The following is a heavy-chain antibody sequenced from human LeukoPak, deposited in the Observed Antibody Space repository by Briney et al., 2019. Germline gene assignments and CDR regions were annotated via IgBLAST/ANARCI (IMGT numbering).Heavy chain of an antibody. D-gene: IGHD3-22*01. V-gene: IGHV1-69*04. CDR2: IIPIIDMA. Sequence: GASVKVSRKASGGTCSSYAITWVRHAPGQGLEWMGRIIPIIDMANYAQKFQGRVTITADTSTSTAFMELSSLRSDDAAVYYCVCYNSSGYSDYYFDYWGQGTLVTVSS. CDR3: VCYNSSGYSDYYFDY. J-gene: IGHJ4*02. CDR1: GGTCSSYA.